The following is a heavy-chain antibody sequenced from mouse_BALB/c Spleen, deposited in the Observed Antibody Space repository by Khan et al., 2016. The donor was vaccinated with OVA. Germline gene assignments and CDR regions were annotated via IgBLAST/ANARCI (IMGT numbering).Heavy chain of an antibody. V-gene: IGHV1-69*02. CDR3: TRRNYRYDDAMDY. J-gene: IGHJ4*01. CDR1: GYTFTSYW. D-gene: IGHD2-14*01. CDR2: IYPSDSYT. Sequence: QVQLQQPGAEPVRPGASVKLSCKASGYTFTSYWINWVKQRPGQGLEWIGNIYPSDSYTNYNQKFKDKATLTVDKSSSTAYMQLSSPTSEDSAVYYCTRRNYRYDDAMDYWGQGTSVTVSS.